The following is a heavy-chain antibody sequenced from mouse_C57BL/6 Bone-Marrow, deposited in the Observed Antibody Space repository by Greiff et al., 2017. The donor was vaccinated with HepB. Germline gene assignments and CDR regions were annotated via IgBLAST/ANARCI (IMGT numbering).Heavy chain of an antibody. J-gene: IGHJ3*01. CDR1: GYTFTSYG. CDR2: IYPRSGNT. V-gene: IGHV1-81*01. CDR3: ARSRWAY. Sequence: VMLVESGAELARPGASVKLSCKASGYTFTSYGISWVKQRTGQGLEWIGEIYPRSGNTYYNEKFKGKATLTADKSSSTAYMELRSLTSEDSAVYFCARSRWAYWGQGTLVTVSA.